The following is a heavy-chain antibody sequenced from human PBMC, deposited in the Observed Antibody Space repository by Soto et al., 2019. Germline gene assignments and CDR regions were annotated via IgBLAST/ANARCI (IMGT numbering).Heavy chain of an antibody. CDR1: GFSFSTFW. Sequence: GGSLRLSCVTSGFSFSTFWLNWVRQAPGKGLEWVANINQDGSEKYYVDSVKGRFTISRDNAKNTLYLQMHSLRAEDTAVYYCAKDMPTGLYSSGWNDHWGQGTLVTVSS. CDR3: AKDMPTGLYSSGWNDH. CDR2: INQDGSEK. D-gene: IGHD6-19*01. V-gene: IGHV3-7*01. J-gene: IGHJ5*02.